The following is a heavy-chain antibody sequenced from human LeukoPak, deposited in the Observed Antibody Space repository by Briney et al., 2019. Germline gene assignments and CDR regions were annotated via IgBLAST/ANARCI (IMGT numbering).Heavy chain of an antibody. V-gene: IGHV3-74*01. CDR3: VRRSVAGGLFDY. CDR1: GFTFSNYW. J-gene: IGHJ4*02. CDR2: INGDVRST. D-gene: IGHD6-19*01. Sequence: PGGSLRLSCAASGFTFSNYWMHWARQAPGGGLVCVSRINGDVRSTNYADSVKGRFTISRDNAKNTLYLQMNSLIAEDKAVYYCVRRSVAGGLFDYWGQGTLVTVSS.